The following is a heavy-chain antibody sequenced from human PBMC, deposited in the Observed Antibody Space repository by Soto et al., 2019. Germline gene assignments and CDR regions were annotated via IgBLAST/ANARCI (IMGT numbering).Heavy chain of an antibody. CDR2: INPMGGST. D-gene: IGHD6-13*01. CDR3: ARDLAAGDL. J-gene: IGHJ5*02. Sequence: ASVKVCCKSSGDTFINYYIHWVRQAPGQGLEWMAIINPMGGSTNYAQEFQGRVTLTSDTSTSTVYMELSSLRFEDTALFHCARDLAAGDLWGQGTLVTVSS. V-gene: IGHV1-46*01. CDR1: GDTFINYY.